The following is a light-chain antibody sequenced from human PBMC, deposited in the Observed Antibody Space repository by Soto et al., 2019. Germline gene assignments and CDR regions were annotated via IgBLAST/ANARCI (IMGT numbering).Light chain of an antibody. CDR1: SSTVGGFNV. Sequence: HSVLTQPASASGSPGQSITISCTGTSSTVGGFNVVSWYQQHPGKAPKVIIYEGIKRPSGVSNRFSGSNSGSTASLTISGLQAEDEADYYCCSYVGATTYVFGTGTKVTVL. CDR2: EGI. J-gene: IGLJ1*01. V-gene: IGLV2-23*01. CDR3: CSYVGATTYV.